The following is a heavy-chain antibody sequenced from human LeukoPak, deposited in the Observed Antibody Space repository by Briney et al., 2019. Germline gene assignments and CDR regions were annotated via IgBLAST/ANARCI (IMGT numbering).Heavy chain of an antibody. CDR1: GFTVSSNY. V-gene: IGHV3-23*01. J-gene: IGHJ4*02. D-gene: IGHD1-26*01. Sequence: GGSLRLSCAASGFTVSSNYMSWVRQAPGKGLEWVSAISGSGGSTYYADSVKGRFTISRDNSKNTLYLQMNSLRAEDTAVYYCAKEPYSGSQLLDYWGQGTLVTDSS. CDR2: ISGSGGST. CDR3: AKEPYSGSQLLDY.